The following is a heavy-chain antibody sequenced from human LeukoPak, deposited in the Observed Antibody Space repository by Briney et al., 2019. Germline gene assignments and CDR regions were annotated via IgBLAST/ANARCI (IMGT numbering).Heavy chain of an antibody. J-gene: IGHJ4*02. CDR2: ITNSGGNT. CDR1: GFTFTSYA. Sequence: GGSLRLSCAASGFTFTSYAMSWVRQAPGKGLEWVSGITNSGGNTYYADSVKGRFTISRDNSKSTLYLQMNSLRAEDTAVFYCAKGGRTDRFDYWGQGALVTVSS. D-gene: IGHD1-14*01. V-gene: IGHV3-23*01. CDR3: AKGGRTDRFDY.